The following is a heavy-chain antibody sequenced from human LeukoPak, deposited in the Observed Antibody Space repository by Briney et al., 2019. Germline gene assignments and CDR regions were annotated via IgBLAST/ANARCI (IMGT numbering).Heavy chain of an antibody. Sequence: GGSLRLSCAASGFTFSSYSMNWVRQAPGKGLEWVSYISSSSSTIYYADSVKGRFTISRDNAKNSLYLQMNSLRAEDTAVYYCARGRVITMVRGVLVYWGPGTLVTVSS. D-gene: IGHD3-10*01. J-gene: IGHJ4*02. CDR2: ISSSSSTI. CDR1: GFTFSSYS. CDR3: ARGRVITMVRGVLVY. V-gene: IGHV3-48*01.